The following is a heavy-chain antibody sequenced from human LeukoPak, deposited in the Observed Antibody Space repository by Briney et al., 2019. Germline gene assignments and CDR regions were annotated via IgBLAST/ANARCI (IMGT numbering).Heavy chain of an antibody. Sequence: AASVKVSCKASGYTFNSYDVNWVRQATGQGLEWMGWVNPNSGHTGYAQKFQGRVTMTTNTSISTAYMELSSLRSEDTAVYYCARGAPGSYCSGGSCPYFDYWGQGTLVSVS. CDR1: GYTFNSYD. J-gene: IGHJ4*02. D-gene: IGHD2-15*01. V-gene: IGHV1-8*01. CDR2: VNPNSGHT. CDR3: ARGAPGSYCSGGSCPYFDY.